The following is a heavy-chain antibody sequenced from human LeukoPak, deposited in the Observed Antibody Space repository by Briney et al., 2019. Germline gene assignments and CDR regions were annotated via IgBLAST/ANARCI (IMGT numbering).Heavy chain of an antibody. CDR3: ARDPYQGYFDY. J-gene: IGHJ4*02. CDR1: GFTVSSNY. D-gene: IGHD2-2*01. CDR2: IYSGGST. V-gene: IGHV3-66*01. Sequence: GSLRLSCAASGFTVSSNYMSWVRQAPGKGLEWVSVIYSGGSTYYADSVKGRFTISRDNSKNTLYLQMNSLRAEDTVVYYCARDPYQGYFDYWGQGTLVTVSS.